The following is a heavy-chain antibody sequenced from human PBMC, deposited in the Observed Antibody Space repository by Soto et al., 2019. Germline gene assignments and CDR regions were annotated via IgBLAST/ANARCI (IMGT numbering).Heavy chain of an antibody. CDR3: ARPTDFYYYAMDV. J-gene: IGHJ6*02. V-gene: IGHV1-18*01. Sequence: QVQLVQSGADVKKPGASVKVSCKASGYTFTSFGINWVRQAPGQGLEWMGWISGYNGNTNYAQNLQDRVTMTRVTSTSTAYMELRSLRSDDTAVYYCARPTDFYYYAMDVWGQGTTVTVSS. CDR2: ISGYNGNT. CDR1: GYTFTSFG.